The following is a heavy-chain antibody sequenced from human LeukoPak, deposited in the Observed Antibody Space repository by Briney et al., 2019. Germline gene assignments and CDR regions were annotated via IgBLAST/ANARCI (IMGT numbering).Heavy chain of an antibody. CDR3: ARDGNGYGDYGRRAFDI. Sequence: GASVKVSCKAPGYTFTGYYMHWVRQAPGQGLEWMGRINPNSGGTNYAQKFQGRVTMTRDTSISTAYMELSRLRSDDTAVYYCARDGNGYGDYGRRAFDIWGQGTMVTVSS. CDR1: GYTFTGYY. D-gene: IGHD4-17*01. J-gene: IGHJ3*02. CDR2: INPNSGGT. V-gene: IGHV1-2*06.